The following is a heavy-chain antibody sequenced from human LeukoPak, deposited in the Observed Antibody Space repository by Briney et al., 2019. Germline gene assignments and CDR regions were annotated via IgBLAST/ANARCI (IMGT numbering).Heavy chain of an antibody. Sequence: SETLSLTCTVSGYSISRGYYWGWIRRPPGKGLEWMGRIYHSGSTYYNPSLKSGVTISVDTSQNQFSLKLSSVTAADTAVYYCARGGSDSSAYAPFDYWGQGALVTVSS. CDR2: IYHSGST. CDR3: ARGGSDSSAYAPFDY. J-gene: IGHJ4*02. CDR1: GYSISRGYY. D-gene: IGHD3-22*01. V-gene: IGHV4-38-2*02.